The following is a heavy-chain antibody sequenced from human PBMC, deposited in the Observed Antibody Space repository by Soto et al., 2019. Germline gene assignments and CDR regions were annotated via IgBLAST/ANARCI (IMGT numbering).Heavy chain of an antibody. Sequence: EVQLVESGGGLVQPGGSLRLSCAASGFTFSSYDMHWVRQATGKGLEWVSAIGTAGDTYYPGSVKGRFTISRENAKNSLYLQMNSLRAGDTAVYYCARGPTEYCSGCSCYRDGAFDIWGQGTMVTVSS. V-gene: IGHV3-13*01. J-gene: IGHJ3*02. CDR2: IGTAGDT. CDR1: GFTFSSYD. D-gene: IGHD2-15*01. CDR3: ARGPTEYCSGCSCYRDGAFDI.